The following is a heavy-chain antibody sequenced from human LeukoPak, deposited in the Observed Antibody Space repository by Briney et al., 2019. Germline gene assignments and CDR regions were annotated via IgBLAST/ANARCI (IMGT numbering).Heavy chain of an antibody. J-gene: IGHJ6*03. CDR1: GYSFTSYW. Sequence: PGGSLKISCKGSGYSFTSYWIGWVRQMPGKGLEWMGIIYPGDSDTRYSPSFQGQVTISADKSISTAYLQWSSLKASDTAMYYCARHVLAVDHFPYYYYMDVWGKGATVTVSS. CDR3: ARHVLAVDHFPYYYYMDV. D-gene: IGHD3-3*02. CDR2: IYPGDSDT. V-gene: IGHV5-51*01.